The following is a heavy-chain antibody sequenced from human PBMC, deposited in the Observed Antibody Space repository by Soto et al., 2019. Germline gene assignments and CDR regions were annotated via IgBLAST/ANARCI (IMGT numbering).Heavy chain of an antibody. Sequence: SENLSLTCTVSGGSISSSSYYWGWIRQPPGKGLEWIGSIYYSGSTYYNPSLKSRVTISVDTSKNQFSLKLSSVTAAGTAVYYCARNRGSSSQNWFDPWGQGTLVTVSS. CDR2: IYYSGST. CDR1: GGSISSSSYY. CDR3: ARNRGSSSQNWFDP. J-gene: IGHJ5*02. V-gene: IGHV4-39*01. D-gene: IGHD6-13*01.